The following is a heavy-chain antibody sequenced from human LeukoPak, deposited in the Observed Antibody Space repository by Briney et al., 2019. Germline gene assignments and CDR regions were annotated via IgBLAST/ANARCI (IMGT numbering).Heavy chain of an antibody. CDR2: IYYSGST. J-gene: IGHJ5*02. Sequence: SETLSLTCTVSGGSISSYYWSWIRQPPGKGLEWIGYIYYSGSTNYNPSLKSRVTISVDTSKNQFSLRLSSVTAADTAVYYCARDYSSGWYWFDPWGQGTLVTVPS. CDR3: ARDYSSGWYWFDP. CDR1: GGSISSYY. V-gene: IGHV4-59*01. D-gene: IGHD6-19*01.